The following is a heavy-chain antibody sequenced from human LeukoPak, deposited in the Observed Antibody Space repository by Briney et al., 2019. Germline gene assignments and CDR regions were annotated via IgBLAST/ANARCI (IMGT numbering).Heavy chain of an antibody. Sequence: GGPLRLSCAASGFSFSAYAMSWVRQAPGKGLEWVSVISGSGASTYYADSVKGRFIISRDNSKNTLYLQTNSLRAEDTAVYYCAKDIVIIPAASYAFDIWGQGTMVIVSS. V-gene: IGHV3-23*01. CDR1: GFSFSAYA. CDR2: ISGSGAST. D-gene: IGHD2-2*01. J-gene: IGHJ3*02. CDR3: AKDIVIIPAASYAFDI.